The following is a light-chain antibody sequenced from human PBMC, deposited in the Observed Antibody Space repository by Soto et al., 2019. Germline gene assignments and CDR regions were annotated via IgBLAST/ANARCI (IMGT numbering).Light chain of an antibody. CDR1: QSISSW. Sequence: TQSPGTLSLSPGERVTITCRASQSISSWLAWYQQKPGKAPKLLIYDASSLESGVPSRFSGSGSGTEFTLTISSLQPDDFATYYCQQYNSYSMYTFGQGTRLEIK. CDR3: QQYNSYSMYT. CDR2: DAS. J-gene: IGKJ5*01. V-gene: IGKV1-5*01.